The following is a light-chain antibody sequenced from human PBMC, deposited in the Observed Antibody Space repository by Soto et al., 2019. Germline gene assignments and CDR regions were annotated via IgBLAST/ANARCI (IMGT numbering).Light chain of an antibody. J-gene: IGLJ2*01. CDR2: SND. Sequence: QSVLTQSPSASGTPGQRVSISCSGGSSNIGTNTVNWYQHLPGTAPKLLIFSNDERPSGVPDRFSGSKSGTSASLAISGLQSDDEADYYCATWDDSPNGVVFGGGTKLTVL. V-gene: IGLV1-44*01. CDR3: ATWDDSPNGVV. CDR1: SSNIGTNT.